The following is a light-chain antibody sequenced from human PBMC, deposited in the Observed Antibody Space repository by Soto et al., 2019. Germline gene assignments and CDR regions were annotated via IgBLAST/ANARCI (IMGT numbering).Light chain of an antibody. CDR3: QSYDGSLKL. V-gene: IGLV1-40*01. CDR1: SSNIGAGSD. CDR2: DNN. Sequence: QSALTQPPSVSGAPGQRVTISCTGSSSNIGAGSDVHWYQQFPGTAPKLLIYDNNNRPSGVPDRFSGSKSGTSASLAITGLQAEDEADYYCQSYDGSLKLFGGGTQLTVL. J-gene: IGLJ2*01.